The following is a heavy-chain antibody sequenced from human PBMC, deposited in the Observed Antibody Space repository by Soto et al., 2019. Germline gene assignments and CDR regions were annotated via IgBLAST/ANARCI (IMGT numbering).Heavy chain of an antibody. D-gene: IGHD5-12*01. Sequence: QVQLVQSGAEVKKPGSSVKVSCKASGGTFSSYAISWVRQAPGQGLEWMGGIIPIFGAANDAQKFQGRVRITADESTSTAYMELSSLGSEDTAVYYCARGGYSGYDSSDYWGQGTLVTVSS. CDR2: IIPIFGAA. J-gene: IGHJ4*02. CDR1: GGTFSSYA. V-gene: IGHV1-69*01. CDR3: ARGGYSGYDSSDY.